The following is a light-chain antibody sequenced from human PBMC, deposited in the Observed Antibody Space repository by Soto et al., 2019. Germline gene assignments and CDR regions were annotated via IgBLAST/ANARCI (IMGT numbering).Light chain of an antibody. J-gene: IGKJ4*01. CDR1: QSVSSSY. V-gene: IGKV3-20*01. CDR3: QQYGSSLGVT. Sequence: EIVWTQSPGTLSLSPGERATLSCRASQSVSSSYLAWYQQKPGQAPRLLIYGASSRATGIPDRFSGSGSGTDFTLTISRLEPEDFAVYYCQQYGSSLGVTFGGGTKVDI. CDR2: GAS.